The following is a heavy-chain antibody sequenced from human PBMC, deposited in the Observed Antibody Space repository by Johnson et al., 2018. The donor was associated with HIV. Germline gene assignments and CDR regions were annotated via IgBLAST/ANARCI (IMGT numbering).Heavy chain of an antibody. CDR2: IGFDGTNK. CDR3: ARGRGYSYGAHAFDI. D-gene: IGHD5-18*01. Sequence: QVQLVESGGGVVQPGGSLRLSCAASGFIFSSYAIHWVRQAPGKGLQWVAVIGFDGTNKYYADSVKGRFTISRDNSKNTLYLQMNSLRAEDTAVYYCARGRGYSYGAHAFDIWGQGTMVTVSS. V-gene: IGHV3-30*04. J-gene: IGHJ3*02. CDR1: GFIFSSYA.